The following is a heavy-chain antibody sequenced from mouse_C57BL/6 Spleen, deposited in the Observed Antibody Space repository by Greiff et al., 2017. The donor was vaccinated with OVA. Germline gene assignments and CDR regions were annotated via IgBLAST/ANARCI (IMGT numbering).Heavy chain of an antibody. V-gene: IGHV1-55*01. CDR2: LYPGSGST. CDR3: ARNYGRDGGFAD. CDR1: GYTFTSYC. J-gene: IGHJ3*01. Sequence: QVQLQQPGAELAKPGASVKMSCKASGYTFTSYCITWVKQRPGQGLEWIGDLYPGSGSTNYNEKFKSKATLTGDTSSSTAYMQLSSLTSEDSAVYYCARNYGRDGGFADWGQVTLVTVSA. D-gene: IGHD1-1*02.